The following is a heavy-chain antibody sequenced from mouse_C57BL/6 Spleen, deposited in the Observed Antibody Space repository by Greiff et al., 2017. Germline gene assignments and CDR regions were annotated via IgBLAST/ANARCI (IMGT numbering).Heavy chain of an antibody. V-gene: IGHV1-82*01. Sequence: VKLQESGPELVKPGASVKISCKASGYAFSSSWMNWVKQRPGKGLEWIGRIYPGDGDTNYNGKFKGKATLTADKSSSTAYMQLSSLTSEDSAVYFCARGDWEDYWGQGTTLTVSS. J-gene: IGHJ2*01. CDR1: GYAFSSSW. CDR2: IYPGDGDT. CDR3: ARGDWEDY. D-gene: IGHD4-1*01.